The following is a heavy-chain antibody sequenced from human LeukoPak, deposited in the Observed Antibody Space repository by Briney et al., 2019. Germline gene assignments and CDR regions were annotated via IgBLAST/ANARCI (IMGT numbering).Heavy chain of an antibody. CDR1: GFTFSDYY. Sequence: GGSLRLSCAASGFTFSDYYMSWIRQAPGKGLEWVSYISSSGSTIYYADSVKGRFTISRDNAKNSLYLQMNSLRAEDTAVYYCAKGSTVWFGELLPPPNYYFDYWGQGTLVTVSS. D-gene: IGHD3-10*01. V-gene: IGHV3-11*04. CDR3: AKGSTVWFGELLPPPNYYFDY. J-gene: IGHJ4*02. CDR2: ISSSGSTI.